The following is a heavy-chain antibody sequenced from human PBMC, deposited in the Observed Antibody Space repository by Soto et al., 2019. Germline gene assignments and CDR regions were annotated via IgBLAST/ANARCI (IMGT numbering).Heavy chain of an antibody. J-gene: IGHJ4*02. CDR2: INAGNGNT. V-gene: IGHV1-3*01. CDR1: GYTFTSYA. D-gene: IGHD3-9*01. CDR3: ARSQSGPYYDILTGYYNVPPFDY. Sequence: ASVKVSCKASGYTFTSYAMHWVRQAPGQRLEWMGWINAGNGNTKYSQKFQGRVTITRDTSASTAYMELSSLRSEDTAVYYCARSQSGPYYDILTGYYNVPPFDYWGQGTLVTVSS.